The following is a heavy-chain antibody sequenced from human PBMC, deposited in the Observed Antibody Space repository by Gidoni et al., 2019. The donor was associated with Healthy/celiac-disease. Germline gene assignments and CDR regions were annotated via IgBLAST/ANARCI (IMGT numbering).Heavy chain of an antibody. D-gene: IGHD3-22*01. Sequence: QVQLVQSGAEVKKPGSSVEVSCKASGGTFSSSAISWVRQAPGQGLEWMGGIIPIFGTANYAQKFQGRVTITADESTSTAYMELSSLRSEDTAVYYCARVKGHYYDSSGYYHPFDYWGQGTLVTVSS. J-gene: IGHJ4*02. V-gene: IGHV1-69*01. CDR2: IIPIFGTA. CDR1: GGTFSSSA. CDR3: ARVKGHYYDSSGYYHPFDY.